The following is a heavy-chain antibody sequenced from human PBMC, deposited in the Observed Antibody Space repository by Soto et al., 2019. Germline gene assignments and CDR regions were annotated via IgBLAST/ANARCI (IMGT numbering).Heavy chain of an antibody. CDR2: IYGGGNGP. V-gene: IGHV3-23*01. Sequence: EVQVLESGGGLVQPGGSLRLPCVATGFTFSAFAMSWVRQAPGKGLEWVSRIYGGGNGPHYADSVKGRVTISRDNSKNTLYLQMNSLRAEDTAVYYCAKMEGMDPWAYSFDYWGQGTVVTVSS. J-gene: IGHJ4*02. CDR3: AKMEGMDPWAYSFDY. CDR1: GFTFSAFA. D-gene: IGHD2-2*03.